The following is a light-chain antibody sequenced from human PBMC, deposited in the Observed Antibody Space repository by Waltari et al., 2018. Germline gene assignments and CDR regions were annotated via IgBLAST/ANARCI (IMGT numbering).Light chain of an antibody. CDR2: RNN. J-gene: IGLJ3*02. Sequence: QSVLTQPPSASGTPGQRVTISCSGSSSNIGSSYVYWYQQVPGTAPKLLIYRNNQRPSGVPARFSGFKSGTSAALAISGLRSEDEADYYCEAWDDSLSVLVFGGGTKVTVL. CDR1: SSNIGSSY. V-gene: IGLV1-47*01. CDR3: EAWDDSLSVLV.